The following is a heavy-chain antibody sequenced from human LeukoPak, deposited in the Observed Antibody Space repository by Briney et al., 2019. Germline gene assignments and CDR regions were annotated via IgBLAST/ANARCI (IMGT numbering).Heavy chain of an antibody. D-gene: IGHD3-3*01. Sequence: GGSLRLSCAASGFTFSSYWMHWVRQAPGKGLVWVSRINSDGSSTSYADSVKGRFTISRDNAKNTLYLQMNSLRAEDTAVYNCADRGIFEAPDYWGQGTLVTVSS. CDR1: GFTFSSYW. CDR2: INSDGSST. CDR3: ADRGIFEAPDY. J-gene: IGHJ4*02. V-gene: IGHV3-74*01.